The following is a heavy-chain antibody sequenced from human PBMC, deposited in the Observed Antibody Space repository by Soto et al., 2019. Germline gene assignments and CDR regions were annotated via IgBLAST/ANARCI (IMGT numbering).Heavy chain of an antibody. CDR1: GDSVSGNSAA. CDR2: TYYRSKWYN. D-gene: IGHD2-15*01. V-gene: IGHV6-1*01. Sequence: PSRTLSLTCAISGDSVSGNSAAWNWIRQSPSRGLDWLGRTYYRSKWYNDYAVSVKSRITINPDTSKNQFSLQLNSVTPEDTAVYYCARDHCSGGSCHYYYYGMDVWGQGTTVTVSS. J-gene: IGHJ6*02. CDR3: ARDHCSGGSCHYYYYGMDV.